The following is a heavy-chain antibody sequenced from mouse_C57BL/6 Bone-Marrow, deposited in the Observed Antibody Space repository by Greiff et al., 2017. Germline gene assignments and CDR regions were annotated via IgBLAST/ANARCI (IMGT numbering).Heavy chain of an antibody. CDR1: GYTFTGYW. CDR3: ARCLQLTNFDY. J-gene: IGHJ2*01. Sequence: VKLMESGAELMKPGASVKLSCKATGYTFTGYWIEWVKQRPGHGLEWIGEILPGSGSTNYNEKFKGKATFTADPSSNTAYMQLSSLTTEDSAIYYCARCLQLTNFDYWGQGTTLTVSS. CDR2: ILPGSGST. D-gene: IGHD3-3*01. V-gene: IGHV1-9*01.